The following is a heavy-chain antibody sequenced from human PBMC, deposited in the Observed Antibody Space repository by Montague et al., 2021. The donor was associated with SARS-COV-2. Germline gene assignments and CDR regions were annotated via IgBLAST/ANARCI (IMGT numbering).Heavy chain of an antibody. J-gene: IGHJ4*02. CDR2: VFYSGTA. V-gene: IGHV4-39*01. D-gene: IGHD3-16*02. CDR1: GGSISSRSYY. CDR3: ARLPQSYEVLIVFYSHFDH. Sequence: SETLSLTCSVSGGSISSRSYYWGWIRQSPGKGLEWIGSVFYSGTAYYNPSLKSRVTITADTSVNQFSLKLNSVTVADTAVYYCARLPQSYEVLIVFYSHFDHWGQGTQVTVSA.